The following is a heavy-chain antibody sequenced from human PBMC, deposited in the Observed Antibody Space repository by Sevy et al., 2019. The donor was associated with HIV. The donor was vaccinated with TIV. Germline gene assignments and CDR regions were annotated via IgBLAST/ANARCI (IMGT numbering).Heavy chain of an antibody. V-gene: IGHV1-2*02. CDR1: EYTFTDYY. J-gene: IGHJ6*02. CDR2: INPKSGGT. D-gene: IGHD2-2*02. CDR3: ARVVEPAGIDPYYYGVDV. Sequence: ASVKVSCKASEYTFTDYYIHWVRQAPGQGLEWMGWINPKSGGTNYAQKFHGRVTRTRDTSISTAYMELSRLRSDDTAVYYCARVVEPAGIDPYYYGVDVWGPGATVTVSS.